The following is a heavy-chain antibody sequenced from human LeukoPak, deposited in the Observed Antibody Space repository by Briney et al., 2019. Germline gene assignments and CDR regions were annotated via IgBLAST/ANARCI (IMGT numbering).Heavy chain of an antibody. CDR3: ARASPSGYDY. D-gene: IGHD3-22*01. Sequence: PGGSLRLSCAASGFTFSNYEMNWVRQAPGKGLEWVSYISSSGSTIYYADSVKGRFTISRDNAKNSLYLQMNSLRAEDTAVYYCARASPSGYDYWGQGTLVTVSS. CDR2: ISSSGSTI. CDR1: GFTFSNYE. J-gene: IGHJ4*02. V-gene: IGHV3-48*03.